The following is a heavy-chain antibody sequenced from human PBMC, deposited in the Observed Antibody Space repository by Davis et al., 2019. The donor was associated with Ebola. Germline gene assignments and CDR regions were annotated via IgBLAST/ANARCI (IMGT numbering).Heavy chain of an antibody. V-gene: IGHV4-59*01. CDR1: GGSISSYY. D-gene: IGHD3-10*01. J-gene: IGHJ2*01. Sequence: PSETLSLTCTVSGGSISSYYWSWIRQPPGKGLEWIGYIYYSGSTNYNPSLKSRVTISVDTSKNQFSLKLSSVTAADTAVYYCARDFGSGSYFSYWYFDLWGRGTLVTVSS. CDR2: IYYSGST. CDR3: ARDFGSGSYFSYWYFDL.